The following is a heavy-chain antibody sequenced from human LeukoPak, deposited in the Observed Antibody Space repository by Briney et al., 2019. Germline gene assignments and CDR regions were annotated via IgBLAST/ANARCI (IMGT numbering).Heavy chain of an antibody. CDR1: GFPFSDYY. V-gene: IGHV3-11*04. CDR3: ARGHQVAARPVDY. J-gene: IGHJ4*02. CDR2: ISSSSSTI. Sequence: GGSLRLSCAASGFPFSDYYMSWIRQAPGKGLEWVSYISSSSSTIYYADSVKGRFTISRDNAKNSLYLQMNSLRAEDTAVYYCARGHQVAARPVDYWGQGTLVTVSP. D-gene: IGHD6-6*01.